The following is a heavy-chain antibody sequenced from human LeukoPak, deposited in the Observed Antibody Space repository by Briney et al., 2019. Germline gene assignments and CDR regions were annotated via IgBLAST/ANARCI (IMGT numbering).Heavy chain of an antibody. CDR2: IYHSGST. CDR3: ARGNSISWYYFDY. Sequence: SETLSLTCAVSGGSISSGGYSWSWIRQPPGKGLEWIGYIYHSGSTYYNPSLKSRVTISVDTSKNQFSLKLSSVTAADTAVYYCARGNSISWYYFDYWGQGTLVTVSS. V-gene: IGHV4-30-2*01. J-gene: IGHJ4*02. D-gene: IGHD6-13*01. CDR1: GGSISSGGYS.